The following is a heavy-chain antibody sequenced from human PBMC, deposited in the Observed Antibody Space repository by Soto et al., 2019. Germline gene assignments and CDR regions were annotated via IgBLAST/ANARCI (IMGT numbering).Heavy chain of an antibody. CDR1: GGSISSSSYY. CDR3: ARRTYYYDSSGPLVDY. Sequence: ETLSLTCTVSGGSISSSSYYWGWIRQPPGKGLEWIGSIYYSGSTYYNPSLKSRVTISVDTSKNQFSLKLSSVTAADTAVYYCARRTYYYDSSGPLVDYWGQGTLVTVSS. D-gene: IGHD3-22*01. CDR2: IYYSGST. J-gene: IGHJ4*02. V-gene: IGHV4-39*01.